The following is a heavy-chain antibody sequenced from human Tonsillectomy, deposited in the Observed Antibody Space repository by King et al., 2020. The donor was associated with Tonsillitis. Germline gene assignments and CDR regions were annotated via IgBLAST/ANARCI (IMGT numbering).Heavy chain of an antibody. J-gene: IGHJ3*02. Sequence: VQLVESGAEVKKPGESLKISCKGSGYSFTRYWIVWVRQMPGKGLEWMGIIYPGDSETRSSPSFQGQVTISADKSISTAFLQWSRLKASDSAIYYCARYDSTGAGAFDIWGQGTMVTVSS. CDR3: ARYDSTGAGAFDI. CDR2: IYPGDSET. V-gene: IGHV5-51*01. CDR1: GYSFTRYW. D-gene: IGHD3-22*01.